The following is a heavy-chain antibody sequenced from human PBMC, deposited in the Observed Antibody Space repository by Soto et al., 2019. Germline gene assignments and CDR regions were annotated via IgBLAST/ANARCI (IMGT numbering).Heavy chain of an antibody. Sequence: QVQLQESGPGLVKPSGTLSLTCAVSGGSISSSNWWSWVRQPPGNGLEWIGEIYHSGSTNYNPSRTSLVTRSVDKSKDQFSLKLSSVTAADTAVYYCAREGRAAVLGMDVWGQGTTVTVSS. D-gene: IGHD6-13*01. CDR1: GGSISSSNW. J-gene: IGHJ6*02. V-gene: IGHV4-4*02. CDR3: AREGRAAVLGMDV. CDR2: IYHSGST.